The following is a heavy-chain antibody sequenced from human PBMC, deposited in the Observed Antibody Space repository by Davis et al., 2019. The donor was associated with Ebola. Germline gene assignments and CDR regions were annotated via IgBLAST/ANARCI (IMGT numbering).Heavy chain of an antibody. Sequence: PGGSLRLSCAASGFTFSSYAMHWVRQAPGKGLEWVAVISYDGSNKYYADSVKGRFTISRDNSKNTLYLQMNSLRAEDTAVYYCARDRGSSWYGEVDYWGQGTLVTVSS. CDR3: ARDRGSSWYGEVDY. CDR2: ISYDGSNK. D-gene: IGHD6-13*01. V-gene: IGHV3-30-3*01. CDR1: GFTFSSYA. J-gene: IGHJ4*02.